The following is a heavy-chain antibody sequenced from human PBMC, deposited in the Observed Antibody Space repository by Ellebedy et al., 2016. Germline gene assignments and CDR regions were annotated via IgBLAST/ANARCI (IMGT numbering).Heavy chain of an antibody. V-gene: IGHV3-15*01. CDR1: GFTFSNAW. CDR2: IRTKTHGGTT. Sequence: GESLKISCAASGFTFSNAWMSWVRQAPGKGLEWVGLIRTKTHGGTTSYAAPVNGRFTISRDDSKNTLYLQMNSLTTEDTAVYYCTTDPLGVSGFDYWGQGTLVTVSS. J-gene: IGHJ4*02. D-gene: IGHD2-8*01. CDR3: TTDPLGVSGFDY.